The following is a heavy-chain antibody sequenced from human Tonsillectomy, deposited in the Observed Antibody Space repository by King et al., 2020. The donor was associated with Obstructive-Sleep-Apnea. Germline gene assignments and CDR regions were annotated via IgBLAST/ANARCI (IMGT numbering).Heavy chain of an antibody. J-gene: IGHJ6*02. CDR3: AGNIVVVVAANYYYGMDV. CDR1: GGTFSSYA. CDR2: IIPIFGTA. Sequence: VQLVQSGAEVKKPGSSVKVSCKASGGTFSSYAISWVRQAPGQGLEWMGGIIPIFGTANYAQKFQGRVTITADESTSTAYMERSSLRSEDTAVYYCAGNIVVVVAANYYYGMDVWGQGTTVTVSS. V-gene: IGHV1-69*01. D-gene: IGHD2-15*01.